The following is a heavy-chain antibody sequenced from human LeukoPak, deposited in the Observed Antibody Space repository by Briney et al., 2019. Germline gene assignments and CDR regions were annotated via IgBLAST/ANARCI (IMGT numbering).Heavy chain of an antibody. CDR2: IRYDGSNK. J-gene: IGHJ4*02. V-gene: IGHV3-30*02. CDR3: AKPDLPPYCSSTSCYLGWYFDY. CDR1: GFTFSSYG. D-gene: IGHD2-2*01. Sequence: GGSLRLSCAASGFTFSSYGMHWVRQAPGKGLEWVAFIRYDGSNKYYADSVKGRFTISRDNSKNTLYLQMNSLRAEDTAVYYCAKPDLPPYCSSTSCYLGWYFDYWGQGTLVTVSS.